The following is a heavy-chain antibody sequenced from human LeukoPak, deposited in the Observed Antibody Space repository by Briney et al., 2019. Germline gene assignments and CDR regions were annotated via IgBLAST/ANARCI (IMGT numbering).Heavy chain of an antibody. CDR3: AKDRSPGIAVTRDAFDI. J-gene: IGHJ3*02. Sequence: SGGSLRLSCAASGFTFSSYSMNWVRQAPGKGLEWVSAISGSGGSTYYADSVKGRFTISRDNSKNTLYLQMNSLRAEDTAVYYCAKDRSPGIAVTRDAFDIWGQGTMVTVSS. D-gene: IGHD6-19*01. CDR2: ISGSGGST. V-gene: IGHV3-23*01. CDR1: GFTFSSYS.